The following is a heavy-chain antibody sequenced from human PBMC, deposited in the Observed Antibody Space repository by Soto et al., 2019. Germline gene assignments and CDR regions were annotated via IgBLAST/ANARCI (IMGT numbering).Heavy chain of an antibody. CDR3: ARVQSGYDFAY. J-gene: IGHJ4*02. Sequence: QVQLVQSGAEVKKPGASVKVSCKASGYTFTSYGINWVRQAPGQGLEWMGWISANNGNTHYAQKLQGRVTMTTDTSTSTAYMELRGLRSDDTAVYYCARVQSGYDFAYWGQETLVTVSS. CDR2: ISANNGNT. D-gene: IGHD5-12*01. V-gene: IGHV1-18*01. CDR1: GYTFTSYG.